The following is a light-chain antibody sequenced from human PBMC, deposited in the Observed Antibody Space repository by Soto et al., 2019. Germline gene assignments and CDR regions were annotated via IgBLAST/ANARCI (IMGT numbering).Light chain of an antibody. V-gene: IGKV3-11*01. CDR2: DAS. J-gene: IGKJ4*01. CDR1: QSVSTY. Sequence: EIVLTQSPATLSLSPGERATLSCRASQSVSTYLAWYQQKPGQAPRLLIYDASNRAAGIPDRFSGSGSGTDFTLTISSLEPEDFAVYYCQQRSNWPLTFGGGTQVEIK. CDR3: QQRSNWPLT.